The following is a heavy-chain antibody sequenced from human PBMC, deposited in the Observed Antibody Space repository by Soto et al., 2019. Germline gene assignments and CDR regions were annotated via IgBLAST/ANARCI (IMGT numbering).Heavy chain of an antibody. Sequence: ASVKVSCKVSGYTLTELSMHWVRQAPGKGLEWMGGFDPEDGETIYAQKFQGRVTMTEDTSTDTAYMELSSLRSEDTAVYYCAAYIWGSYRQAAFDIWGQGTMVTVSS. V-gene: IGHV1-24*01. J-gene: IGHJ3*02. D-gene: IGHD3-16*02. CDR2: FDPEDGET. CDR1: GYTLTELS. CDR3: AAYIWGSYRQAAFDI.